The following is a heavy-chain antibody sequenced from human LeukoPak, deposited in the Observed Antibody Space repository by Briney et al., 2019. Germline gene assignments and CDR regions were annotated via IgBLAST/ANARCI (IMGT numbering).Heavy chain of an antibody. V-gene: IGHV4-34*01. CDR3: PRLRRYRGHGAFDI. J-gene: IGHJ3*02. CDR1: GGSFSGYY. Sequence: KPSETLSLTCAVYGGSFSGYYWSWIRQPPGKGLEWIGEINHSGSTNYNPSLKSRVTISVDTSKNQFSLKLSPVTAADTAVYYCPRLRRYRGHGAFDIWGQGTMVTVSS. CDR2: INHSGST. D-gene: IGHD3-10*01.